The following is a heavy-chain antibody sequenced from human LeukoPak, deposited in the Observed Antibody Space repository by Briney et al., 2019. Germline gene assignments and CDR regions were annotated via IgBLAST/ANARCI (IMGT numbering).Heavy chain of an antibody. D-gene: IGHD3-16*02. CDR3: ARGHYDYVWGSYRPRFDP. CDR1: GGSISSYY. V-gene: IGHV4-59*01. CDR2: IYYSGST. Sequence: SETLSLTRTVSGGSISSYYWSWIRQPPGKGLEWIGYIYYSGSTNYNPSLKSRVTISVDTSKNQFSLKLSSVTAADTAVYYCARGHYDYVWGSYRPRFDPWGQGTLVTVSS. J-gene: IGHJ5*02.